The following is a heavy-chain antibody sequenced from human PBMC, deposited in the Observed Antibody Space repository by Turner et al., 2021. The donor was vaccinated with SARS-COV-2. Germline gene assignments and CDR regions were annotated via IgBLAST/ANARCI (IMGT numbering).Heavy chain of an antibody. CDR2: FYKIGSI. CDR3: ARHQGSTSGYDHGMNV. Sequence: QVQLQESGSGLVRPSATLSLPCTVSGGSISSKSWSWIRQSPGRGLEWIGYFYKIGSIDYNPTLRSRVTISVDTSKNQLSLNLISMTAADTAVYYCARHQGSTSGYDHGMNVWGQGTAVIVSS. CDR1: GGSISSKS. D-gene: IGHD1-1*01. V-gene: IGHV4-59*08. J-gene: IGHJ6*02.